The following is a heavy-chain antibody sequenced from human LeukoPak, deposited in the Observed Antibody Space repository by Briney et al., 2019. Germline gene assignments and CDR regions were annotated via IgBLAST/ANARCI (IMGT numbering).Heavy chain of an antibody. V-gene: IGHV1-2*02. CDR1: GYTFTGYY. Sequence: ASVKVSCKASGYTFTGYYMHWVRQAPGQGLEWMGWINPNSGDTNYAQKFQGRVTMTRDTSISTAYMQLSRLRPDDTAVYCCASSYSAGAFDIWGQGTMVTVSS. J-gene: IGHJ3*02. D-gene: IGHD6-13*01. CDR2: INPNSGDT. CDR3: ASSYSAGAFDI.